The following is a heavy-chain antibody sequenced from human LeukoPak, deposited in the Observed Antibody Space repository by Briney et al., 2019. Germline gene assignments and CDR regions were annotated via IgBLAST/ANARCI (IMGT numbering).Heavy chain of an antibody. D-gene: IGHD3-3*01. CDR3: APLGVLISGYRAFDI. V-gene: IGHV3-74*01. CDR1: GFTFSNYW. J-gene: IGHJ3*02. Sequence: GGSLRLSCAASGFTFSNYWMHWVRQAPGKGLVWVSRIDNGGSDTSHADSVKGRFTISRDNAKTSLYLQMNSLRAEDSAVYYCAPLGVLISGYRAFDIWGQGTMVAVSS. CDR2: IDNGGSDT.